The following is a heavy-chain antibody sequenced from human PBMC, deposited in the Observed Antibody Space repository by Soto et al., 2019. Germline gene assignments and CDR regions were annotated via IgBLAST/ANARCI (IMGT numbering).Heavy chain of an antibody. CDR3: GRGIAAAENYYYYYYMDV. D-gene: IGHD6-13*01. V-gene: IGHV4-59*01. CDR1: GGSISSYY. CDR2: IYYSGST. J-gene: IGHJ6*03. Sequence: SETLSLTCTVSGGSISSYYWSWIRQPPGKGLEWIGYIYYSGSTNYNPSLKSRVTISVDTSKNQFSLKLSSVTAADTAVYYCGRGIAAAENYYYYYYMDVWGKGTTVTVSS.